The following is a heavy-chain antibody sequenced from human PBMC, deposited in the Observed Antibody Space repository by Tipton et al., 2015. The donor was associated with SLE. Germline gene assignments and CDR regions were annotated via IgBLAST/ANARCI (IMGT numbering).Heavy chain of an antibody. CDR1: GASISSSSYY. D-gene: IGHD3-10*01. CDR2: IYYSGST. V-gene: IGHV4-39*01. CDR3: AVDYGSGSHDWYFDL. Sequence: TLSLTCTVSGASISSSSYYWGWIRQPPGKGLEWIGSIYYSGSTYYNPSLKSRVTISVDTSNNQFSLKLSSVTAADTAVYYCAVDYGSGSHDWYFDLWGRGTLVTVSS. J-gene: IGHJ2*01.